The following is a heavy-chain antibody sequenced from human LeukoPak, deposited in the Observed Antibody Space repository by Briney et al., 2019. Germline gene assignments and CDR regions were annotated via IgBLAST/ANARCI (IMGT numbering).Heavy chain of an antibody. V-gene: IGHV3-30*03. J-gene: IGHJ4*02. CDR2: ISYDGSNK. Sequence: QSGGSLRLSCAASGFTFSSYGMHWVRQAPGKGLEWVAVISYDGSNKYYADSVKGRFTISRDNSKNTRYLQMNSLRAEDTAVYYCARGGYSGYDLKGGYYFDYWGQGTLVTVSS. CDR1: GFTFSSYG. D-gene: IGHD5-12*01. CDR3: ARGGYSGYDLKGGYYFDY.